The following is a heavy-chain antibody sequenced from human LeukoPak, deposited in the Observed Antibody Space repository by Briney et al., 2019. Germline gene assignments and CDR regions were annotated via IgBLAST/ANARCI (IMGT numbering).Heavy chain of an antibody. CDR1: GGSFSGYY. CDR3: ARRRLGYYFDY. V-gene: IGHV4-34*01. D-gene: IGHD5-24*01. Sequence: SETLSLTCAVYGGSFSGYYWSWIRQPPGKGLEWIGEINHSGSTNYNPSLKSRVALSADTSKNQFSLTLNSVTAADTAVYYCARRRLGYYFDYWGQGTLVTVSS. J-gene: IGHJ4*02. CDR2: INHSGST.